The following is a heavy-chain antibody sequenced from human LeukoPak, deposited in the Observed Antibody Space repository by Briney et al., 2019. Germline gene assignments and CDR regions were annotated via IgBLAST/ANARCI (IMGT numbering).Heavy chain of an antibody. V-gene: IGHV3-15*01. CDR2: IKSKADGGTT. Sequence: MTGGSLRLSCAASGFTFSNAWMKWVRQAPGKGLEWVGRIKSKADGGTTDYAAPVKGRFTISKDDSKNTLYLQMDSLKTEDTAVYYCATGLGSTAYYYNGNWGQGTLVTVSS. J-gene: IGHJ4*02. D-gene: IGHD3-22*01. CDR3: ATGLGSTAYYYNGN. CDR1: GFTFSNAW.